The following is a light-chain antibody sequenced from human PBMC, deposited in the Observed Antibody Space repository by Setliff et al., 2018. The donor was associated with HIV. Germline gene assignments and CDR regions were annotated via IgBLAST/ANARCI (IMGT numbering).Light chain of an antibody. CDR3: CSYGGPSTFYV. CDR2: EVS. Sequence: QSALTQPASVSGSPGQSITLSCTGTRSNVGTFNLVSWYQQHPGKAPKLLIYEVSKRPSGVSNRFSGSKSDNTASLTISGLQAADEADYYCCSYGGPSTFYVFGTGTKVTVL. CDR1: RSNVGTFNL. V-gene: IGLV2-23*02. J-gene: IGLJ1*01.